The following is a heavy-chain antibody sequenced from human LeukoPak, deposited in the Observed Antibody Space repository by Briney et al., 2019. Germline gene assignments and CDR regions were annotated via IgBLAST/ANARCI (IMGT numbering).Heavy chain of an antibody. CDR2: ISYDGSNK. CDR1: GFTFSSYA. V-gene: IGHV3-30-3*01. Sequence: GGSLRLSCAASGFTFSSYAMHWVRQAPGKGLEWVAVISYDGSNKYYADSVKGRFTISRDNSKNTLYLQMNSLRAEDTAVYYCARAHTRLIKGPEGYFQHWGQGTLVTVSS. CDR3: ARAHTRLIKGPEGYFQH. D-gene: IGHD2-8*01. J-gene: IGHJ1*01.